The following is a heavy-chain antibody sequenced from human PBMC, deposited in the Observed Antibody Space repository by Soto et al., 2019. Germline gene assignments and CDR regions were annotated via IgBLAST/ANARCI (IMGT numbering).Heavy chain of an antibody. J-gene: IGHJ4*02. V-gene: IGHV1-3*05. Sequence: QVQLVQSGAEEKKPGASVKVSCKASGYTFTSYAMHWVRQAPGQRLEWMGWINAGNGNTKYSQKFQGRVTITRDTAASTAYMELSSLRSEDTAVSYCARGVGNSAPDYWGQGTLVTVSS. CDR2: INAGNGNT. CDR1: GYTFTSYA. D-gene: IGHD1-7*01. CDR3: ARGVGNSAPDY.